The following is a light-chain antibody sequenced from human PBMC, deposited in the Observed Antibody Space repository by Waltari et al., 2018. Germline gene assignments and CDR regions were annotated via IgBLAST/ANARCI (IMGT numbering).Light chain of an antibody. Sequence: QSVLTQPPSVSGAPGQRVTIPCTGSSSNTAAGNDVPWYQHLPGTAPKLLIYGNTDRPSGVPDRFSGSKSGTSASLAITGLRAEDEGDYYCQSFDSNLNGGVLFGGGTKLTVL. J-gene: IGLJ2*01. CDR1: SSNTAAGND. CDR2: GNT. CDR3: QSFDSNLNGGVL. V-gene: IGLV1-40*01.